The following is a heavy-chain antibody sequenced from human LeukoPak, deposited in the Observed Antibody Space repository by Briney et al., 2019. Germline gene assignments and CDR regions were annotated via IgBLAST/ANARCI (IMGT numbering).Heavy chain of an antibody. CDR3: ARDYYGSGRLDYFDY. V-gene: IGHV1-2*02. CDR1: GYTFTGYY. D-gene: IGHD3-10*01. CDR2: INPNSGGT. Sequence: ASVKVSCKASGYTFTGYYMHWVRQAPGQGLEWMGWINPNSGGTNYAQKFQGRVTMTRDTSISTAYMELSRLRSDDTAVYYCARDYYGSGRLDYFDYWGQGTPVTVSS. J-gene: IGHJ4*02.